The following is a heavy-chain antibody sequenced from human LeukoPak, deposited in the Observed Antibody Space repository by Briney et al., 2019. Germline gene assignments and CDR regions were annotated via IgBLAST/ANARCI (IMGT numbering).Heavy chain of an antibody. J-gene: IGHJ3*02. CDR3: ARDPTTVTKGLDI. CDR1: GGSISSYF. D-gene: IGHD4-17*01. CDR2: IRTSGST. Sequence: PSETLSLTCTVSGGSISSYFCTWIRQPAGKGLEWIGRIRTSGSTNYNPSLKSRVTMSVDTSKNQFSLKLSSVTAADAAVYFCARDPTTVTKGLDIWGQGTMVTVSS. V-gene: IGHV4-4*07.